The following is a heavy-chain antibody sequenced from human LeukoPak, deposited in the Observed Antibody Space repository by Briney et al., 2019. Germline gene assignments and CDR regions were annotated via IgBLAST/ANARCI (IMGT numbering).Heavy chain of an antibody. D-gene: IGHD1-14*01. CDR2: ISTSSSNI. J-gene: IGHJ4*02. Sequence: SGGSLRLSCAASGFTFSSYSMNWVRQAPGKGLEWVSSISTSSSNIHYADSVKGRFTISRDNAKNSLYLQMNSLRAEDTAVYYCARGTLNIPGEHGAFDYWGQGTLVTVSS. V-gene: IGHV3-21*01. CDR3: ARGTLNIPGEHGAFDY. CDR1: GFTFSSYS.